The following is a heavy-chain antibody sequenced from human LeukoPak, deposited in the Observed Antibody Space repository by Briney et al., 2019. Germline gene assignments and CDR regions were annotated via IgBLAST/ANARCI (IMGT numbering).Heavy chain of an antibody. Sequence: GALRLSCAASGFTFSSSWMSWVRQAPGKGLEWVANIKQDGSVKFYADSMKGRFTISRDNAKNSLYLQMNSLRTEDTAVYYCARDDDRPDNGLDYWGQGTLVTVSS. CDR3: ARDDDRPDNGLDY. J-gene: IGHJ4*02. CDR2: IKQDGSVK. V-gene: IGHV3-7*01. D-gene: IGHD3-22*01. CDR1: GFTFSSSW.